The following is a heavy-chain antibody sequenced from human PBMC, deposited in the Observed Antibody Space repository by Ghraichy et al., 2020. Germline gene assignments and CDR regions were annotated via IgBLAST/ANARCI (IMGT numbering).Heavy chain of an antibody. Sequence: SETLSLTCTVSGGSVSSGSYYWSWIRQPPGKGLEWIGYIYYSGSTKYNPSLKSRVTVSVDTSKNQFSLKVTSVTAADTAVYYCARYAFKYYGIDVWGQGTTVTVSS. V-gene: IGHV4-61*01. J-gene: IGHJ6*02. CDR3: ARYAFKYYGIDV. CDR2: IYYSGST. CDR1: GGSVSSGSYY.